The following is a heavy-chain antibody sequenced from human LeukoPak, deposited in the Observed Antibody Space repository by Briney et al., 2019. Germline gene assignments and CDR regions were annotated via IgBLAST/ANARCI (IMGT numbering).Heavy chain of an antibody. D-gene: IGHD6-19*01. Sequence: GGSLRLSCAASGFTFSSYWMHWVRQAPGKGLVWVSRINSDGSRTTYADSVKGRFTISRDNAKNTLHLHMNSLRAEDTAVYYCARDVQAGPGYWGQGTLVTVSS. CDR3: ARDVQAGPGY. J-gene: IGHJ4*02. CDR2: INSDGSRT. V-gene: IGHV3-74*01. CDR1: GFTFSSYW.